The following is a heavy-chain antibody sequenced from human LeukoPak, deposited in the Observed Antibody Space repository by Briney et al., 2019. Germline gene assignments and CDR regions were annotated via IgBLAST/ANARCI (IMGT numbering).Heavy chain of an antibody. CDR1: GYTFTSYD. J-gene: IGHJ6*02. V-gene: IGHV1-8*01. D-gene: IGHD2-15*01. CDR2: MNPNSGNT. CDR3: ARGYCSGGSCCYYYGMDV. Sequence: ASVKVSCKASGYTFTSYDINWVRQATGQGLEWMGWMNPNSGNTGYAQKFQGRVTMTRNTSISTAYMELSSLRSEDTAVYYCARGYCSGGSCCYYYGMDVWGQGTTVTVSS.